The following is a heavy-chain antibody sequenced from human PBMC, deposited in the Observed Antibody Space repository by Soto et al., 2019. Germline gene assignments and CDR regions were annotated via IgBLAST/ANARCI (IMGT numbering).Heavy chain of an antibody. CDR2: IYYSGST. J-gene: IGHJ5*02. D-gene: IGHD3-3*01. CDR3: ARTHYSFGVVTPNWFDP. V-gene: IGHV4-59*01. CDR1: GGSISSYY. Sequence: SETLSLTCTVSGGSISSYYWSWIRQPPGKGLEWIGYIYYSGSTNYNPSLKSRVTISVDTSKNQFSLKLSSVTAADTAVYYCARTHYSFGVVTPNWFDPWGQVTLVTVSS.